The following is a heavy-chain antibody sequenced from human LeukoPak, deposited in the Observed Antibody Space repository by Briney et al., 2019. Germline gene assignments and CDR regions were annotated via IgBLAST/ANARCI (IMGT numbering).Heavy chain of an antibody. V-gene: IGHV3-7*01. D-gene: IGHD1-26*01. CDR2: IKQDGSEK. CDR3: ARENSGSYYQFDC. J-gene: IGHJ4*02. Sequence: GGSLRLSCAASGFTFSNYWMHWVRQAPGKGLEWVANIKQDGSEKYYVDSVKGRFTISRDNAKNSLYLQMNSLRPEDTAVYYCARENSGSYYQFDCWGQGTLVTVSS. CDR1: GFTFSNYW.